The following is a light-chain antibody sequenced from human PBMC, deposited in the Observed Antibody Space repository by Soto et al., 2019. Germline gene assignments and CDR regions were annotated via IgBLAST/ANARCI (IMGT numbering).Light chain of an antibody. V-gene: IGKV1-5*01. CDR1: QPVITS. Sequence: DIQLTQSPSALSASIGDRVTITCRASQPVITSLAWYQHKPGEAPKLLIYDASILQTGVPSRFRGYAPGTESALTTASLQPVDFATYYCEQYSDYSAHGLSFGGGTKVGIK. J-gene: IGKJ4*01. CDR2: DAS. CDR3: EQYSDYSAHGLS.